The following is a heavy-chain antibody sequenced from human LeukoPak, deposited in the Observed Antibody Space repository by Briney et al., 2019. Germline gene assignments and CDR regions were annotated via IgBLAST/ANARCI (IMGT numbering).Heavy chain of an antibody. Sequence: GRSLRLSCAASGFIVSSKYMSWVRQAPGKGLEWVSAISGSGGSTYYADSVKGRFTISRDNSKNTLYLQMNSLRAEDTAVYYCAKGHDYFDYWGQGTLVTVSS. CDR2: ISGSGGST. V-gene: IGHV3-23*01. J-gene: IGHJ4*02. CDR3: AKGHDYFDY. CDR1: GFIVSSKY.